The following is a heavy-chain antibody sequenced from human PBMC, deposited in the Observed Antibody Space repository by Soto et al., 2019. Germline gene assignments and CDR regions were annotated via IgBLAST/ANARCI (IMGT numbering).Heavy chain of an antibody. CDR1: GGSISSGGYS. CDR3: AAGGRLPRYD. J-gene: IGHJ4*02. Sequence: QLQLQESGSGLVEPSQTLSLTCAVSGGSISSGGYSWSWIRQPPGKGLEWSGYIYHSGSTYYNLSHKSRVTISVDRVNHQFSLKLSSVTAAETAVYYCAAGGRLPRYDGGQGTLVTVSS. CDR2: IYHSGST. D-gene: IGHD5-12*01. V-gene: IGHV4-30-2*01.